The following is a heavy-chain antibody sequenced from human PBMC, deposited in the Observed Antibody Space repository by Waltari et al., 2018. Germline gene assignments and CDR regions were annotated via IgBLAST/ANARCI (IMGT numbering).Heavy chain of an antibody. D-gene: IGHD3-22*01. J-gene: IGHJ4*02. CDR3: ASAVVITLYYFDY. CDR1: GGTFSSYA. CDR2: IIPILGIA. V-gene: IGHV1-69*04. Sequence: QVQLVQSGAEVKKPGSSVKVSCKASGGTFSSYAISWVRQAPGQGLEWMGRIIPILGIANYAQKFQGRVTSTADKSTSTAYMELSSLRSEDTAVYYCASAVVITLYYFDYWGQGTLVTVSS.